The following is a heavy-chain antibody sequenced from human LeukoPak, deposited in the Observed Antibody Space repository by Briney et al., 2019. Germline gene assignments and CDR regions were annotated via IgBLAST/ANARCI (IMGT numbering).Heavy chain of an antibody. V-gene: IGHV4-39*07. J-gene: IGHJ4*02. CDR3: ARDQDSSGYPDY. Sequence: KPSETLSLTCTVSGGSISSSSYYWGWIRQPPGKGLEWIGSIYYSGSTNYNPSLKSRVTISVDTSKNQFSLKLSSVTAADTAVYYCARDQDSSGYPDYWGQGTLVTVSS. CDR2: IYYSGST. CDR1: GGSISSSSYY. D-gene: IGHD3-22*01.